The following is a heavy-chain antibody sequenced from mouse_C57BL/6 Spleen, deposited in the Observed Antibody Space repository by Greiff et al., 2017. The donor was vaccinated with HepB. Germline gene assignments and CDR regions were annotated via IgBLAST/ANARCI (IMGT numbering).Heavy chain of an antibody. CDR3: ARSGIWFAY. J-gene: IGHJ3*01. D-gene: IGHD4-1*01. V-gene: IGHV1-26*01. Sequence: EVQLQQSGPELVKPGASVKISCKASGYTFTDYYMNWVKQSHGKSLEWIGDINPNNGGTSYNQKFKGKATLTVDKSSSTAYMELRSLTSEDSAVYYCARSGIWFAYWGQGTLVTVSA. CDR2: INPNNGGT. CDR1: GYTFTDYY.